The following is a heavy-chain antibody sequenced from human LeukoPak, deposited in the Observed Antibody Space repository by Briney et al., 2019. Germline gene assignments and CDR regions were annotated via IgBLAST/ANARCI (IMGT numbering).Heavy chain of an antibody. CDR3: ARLVGATWLDY. J-gene: IGHJ4*02. CDR1: GGTFSSYA. D-gene: IGHD1-26*01. CDR2: INPNSGGT. Sequence: ASVKVSCKASGGTFSSYAISWVRQAPGQGLEWMGWINPNSGGTNYAQKFQGRVTMTRDTSISTAYMELSRLRSDDTAVYYCARLVGATWLDYWGQGTLVTVSS. V-gene: IGHV1-2*02.